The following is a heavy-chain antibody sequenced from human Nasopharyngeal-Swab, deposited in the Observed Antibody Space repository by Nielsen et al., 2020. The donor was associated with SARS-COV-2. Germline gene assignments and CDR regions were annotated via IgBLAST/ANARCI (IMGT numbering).Heavy chain of an antibody. Sequence: SETLSLTCAVYGGSFSGYYWSWIRQPPGKGLEWIGEINHSGSTNYNPSLKSRVTISVDTSKNQISLKLSSVTAADTAVYYCARGGGVTTTYYYYGMDVWGQGTTVTVSS. D-gene: IGHD4-17*01. CDR1: GGSFSGYY. CDR3: ARGGGVTTTYYYYGMDV. CDR2: INHSGST. J-gene: IGHJ6*02. V-gene: IGHV4-34*01.